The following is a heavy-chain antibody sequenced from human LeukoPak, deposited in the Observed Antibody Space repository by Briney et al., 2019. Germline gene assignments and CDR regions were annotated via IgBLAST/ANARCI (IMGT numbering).Heavy chain of an antibody. Sequence: GGSLRLSCAASGFTFSSYGMHWVRQAPGKGLEWVAVISYDGSNKYYADSVKGRFTISRDNSKNTLYLQMNSLRAEDTAVYYCARESTTVVTGDYDAFDIWGQGTMVTVSS. D-gene: IGHD4-23*01. CDR1: GFTFSSYG. CDR3: ARESTTVVTGDYDAFDI. CDR2: ISYDGSNK. J-gene: IGHJ3*02. V-gene: IGHV3-30*03.